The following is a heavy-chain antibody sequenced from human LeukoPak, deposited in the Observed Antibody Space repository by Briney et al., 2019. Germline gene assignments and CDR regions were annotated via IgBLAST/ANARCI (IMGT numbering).Heavy chain of an antibody. V-gene: IGHV1-8*01. Sequence: ASVKVSCKASGYTFTSYDINWVRQATGQGLEWMGWMNPNSGNTGYAQKFQGRVTMTRNTSISTAYMELSSLRSEDTAVYYCAIRYGSGQKYYYYYYMDVWGKGTTVTVSS. D-gene: IGHD3-10*01. CDR3: AIRYGSGQKYYYYYYMDV. CDR2: MNPNSGNT. CDR1: GYTFTSYD. J-gene: IGHJ6*03.